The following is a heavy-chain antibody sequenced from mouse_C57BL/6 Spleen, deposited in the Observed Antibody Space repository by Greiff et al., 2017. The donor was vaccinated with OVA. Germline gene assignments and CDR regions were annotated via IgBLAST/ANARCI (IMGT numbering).Heavy chain of an antibody. J-gene: IGHJ3*01. V-gene: IGHV5-17*01. Sequence: EVKLMESGGGLVKPGGSLKLSCAASGFTFSDYGMHWVRQAPEKGLEWVAYISSGSSTIYYADTVKGGFTISRDNAKNTLFRQMTSLRSEDTAMYYCARPYGSSYLAWFAYWGQGTLVTVSA. CDR2: ISSGSSTI. CDR3: ARPYGSSYLAWFAY. D-gene: IGHD1-1*01. CDR1: GFTFSDYG.